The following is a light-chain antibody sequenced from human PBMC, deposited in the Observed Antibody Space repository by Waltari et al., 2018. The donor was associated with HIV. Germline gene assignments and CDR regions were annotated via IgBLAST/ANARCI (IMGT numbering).Light chain of an antibody. Sequence: SYELTQPLSVSVALGQTARITCGGNNIGRNNVHWYQQKPGQAPVLVIYRDSNRPSGIPERFSGSNSGNTATLTISRAQAGDEADYYCHVWDSSTVVFGGGTKLTVL. CDR2: RDS. CDR1: NIGRNN. CDR3: HVWDSSTVV. V-gene: IGLV3-9*01. J-gene: IGLJ2*01.